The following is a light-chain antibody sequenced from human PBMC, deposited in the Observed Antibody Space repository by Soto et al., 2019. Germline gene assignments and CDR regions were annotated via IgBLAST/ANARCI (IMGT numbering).Light chain of an antibody. CDR3: CSYTDIALDVV. CDR2: DVT. V-gene: IGLV2-14*01. CDR1: SSDIGDYDY. J-gene: IGLJ2*01. Sequence: QSALTQPASVSGSPGQSITIACTGTSSDIGDYDYVSWYQHLPGKAPKLLIFDVTHRPSGVSDRFSGSKSGHAASLTIYGVRPEDEADFYCCSYTDIALDVVFGGGTKLTVI.